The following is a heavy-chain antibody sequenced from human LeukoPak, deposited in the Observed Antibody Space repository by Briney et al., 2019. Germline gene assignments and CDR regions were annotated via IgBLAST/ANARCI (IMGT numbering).Heavy chain of an antibody. CDR2: IGNSGSTI. Sequence: PGGSLRLSCAASGFPFSSYEMNWVRQAPGKGLEWVSYIGNSGSTIYYADSVKGRFTISRDRAKSSLFLQMNSLRAEDTAIYYCARAFGILELSALGYWGQGTLVTVSS. J-gene: IGHJ4*02. CDR3: ARAFGILELSALGY. D-gene: IGHD1-7*01. CDR1: GFPFSSYE. V-gene: IGHV3-48*03.